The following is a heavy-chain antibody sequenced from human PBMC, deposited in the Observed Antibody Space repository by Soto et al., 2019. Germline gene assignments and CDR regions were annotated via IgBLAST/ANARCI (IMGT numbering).Heavy chain of an antibody. CDR2: ISGRGGST. CDR1: GFTFSSYA. D-gene: IGHD3-10*01. V-gene: IGHV3-23*01. Sequence: GGSLRLSCAASGFTFSSYAMSWVRQAPGKGLEWVSAISGRGGSTYYADSVKGRFTISRDNSKNTLYLQMNSLRAEDTAVYYCVRDRYGSGSYYAFSWFDPWGQGTLVTVSS. J-gene: IGHJ5*02. CDR3: VRDRYGSGSYYAFSWFDP.